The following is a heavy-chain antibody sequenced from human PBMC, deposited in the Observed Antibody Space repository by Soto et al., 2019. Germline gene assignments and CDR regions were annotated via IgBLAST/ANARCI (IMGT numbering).Heavy chain of an antibody. CDR2: INPRFGDT. CDR3: ARNMDYYYGPGSGNGHGF. Sequence: QVQLVQSGAELKEPGDSVRVSCEASGYTFTAYYRHWVRQAPGQGFEWMGWINPRFGDTSYAQDFQGRVSMTSDTSISTVYMELSRLTSDDTAIYYCARNMDYYYGPGSGNGHGFWGQGTTVTVFS. J-gene: IGHJ6*02. D-gene: IGHD3-10*01. V-gene: IGHV1-2*02. CDR1: GYTFTAYY.